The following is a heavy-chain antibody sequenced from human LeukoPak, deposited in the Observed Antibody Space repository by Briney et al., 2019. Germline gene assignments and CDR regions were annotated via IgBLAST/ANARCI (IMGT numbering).Heavy chain of an antibody. J-gene: IGHJ6*03. CDR2: IYYSGST. V-gene: IGHV4-39*02. D-gene: IGHD5/OR15-5a*01. CDR1: GGAFRSSNKY. Sequence: PSETLSLTCTDPGGAFRSSNKYSGWIRLSPGKGLEWIGSIYYSGSTYYNPSLKSRVTISVDTSMNQFSLKLNSVTAADTSVSYCATEGFSDFVMDVWGKGTTVTVSS. CDR3: ATEGFSDFVMDV.